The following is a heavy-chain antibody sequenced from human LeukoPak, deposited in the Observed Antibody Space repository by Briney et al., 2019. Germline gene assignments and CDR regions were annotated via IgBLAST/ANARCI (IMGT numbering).Heavy chain of an antibody. CDR1: GGSISSGGYY. J-gene: IGHJ4*02. Sequence: SQTLSLTCTVSGGSISSGGYYWSWIRQHPGKGLEWIGYIYYSGSTYYNPSLKSRVTISADTSKNQFSLKLSSVTAADTAVYYCARGVGSSGYYFSFDYWGQGTLVTVSS. V-gene: IGHV4-31*03. CDR2: IYYSGST. D-gene: IGHD3-22*01. CDR3: ARGVGSSGYYFSFDY.